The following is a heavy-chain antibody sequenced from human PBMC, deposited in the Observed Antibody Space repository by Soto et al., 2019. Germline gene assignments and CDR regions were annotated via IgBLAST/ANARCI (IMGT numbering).Heavy chain of an antibody. CDR2: ISSSSSTI. Sequence: EVQLVESGGGLVQPGGSLRLSCAASGFTFSSYSMNWVRQAPGKGLEWVSYISSSSSTIYYADSVKGRFTISRDNAKNSLYLQMNSLRAEDTAVYYCARDFRRGIVVVPHLIWGQGTLVTVSS. CDR1: GFTFSSYS. V-gene: IGHV3-48*01. CDR3: ARDFRRGIVVVPHLI. D-gene: IGHD2-15*01. J-gene: IGHJ4*02.